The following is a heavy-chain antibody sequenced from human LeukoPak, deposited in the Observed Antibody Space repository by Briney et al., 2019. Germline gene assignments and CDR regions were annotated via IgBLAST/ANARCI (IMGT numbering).Heavy chain of an antibody. D-gene: IGHD5-18*01. V-gene: IGHV3-9*01. CDR2: ISWNSGSI. Sequence: GRSLRLSCAASGFTFDDYAMHWVRQAPGKGLEWVLGISWNSGSIGYADSVKGRFTISRDNAKNSLYLQMNSLRAEDTALYYCAKSGGYSYGGYDYWGQGTLVTVSS. CDR3: AKSGGYSYGGYDY. J-gene: IGHJ4*02. CDR1: GFTFDDYA.